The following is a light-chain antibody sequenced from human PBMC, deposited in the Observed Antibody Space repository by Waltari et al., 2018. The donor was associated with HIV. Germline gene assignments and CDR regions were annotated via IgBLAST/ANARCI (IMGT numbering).Light chain of an antibody. V-gene: IGLV1-44*01. CDR2: KNN. J-gene: IGLJ3*02. CDR1: SSTIARNT. Sequence: QSVVPHPPSASGPPGQRVPISCSGSSSTIARNTLNWCQQLPGTTPKLLIYKNNLRPSVVPYLFSGAKSDTSASLAISGLQSDDEADFYCAAWEDSLNAWVFGGGTKLTVL. CDR3: AAWEDSLNAWV.